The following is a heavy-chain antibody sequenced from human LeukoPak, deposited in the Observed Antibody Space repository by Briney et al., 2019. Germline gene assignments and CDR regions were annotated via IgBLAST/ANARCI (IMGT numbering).Heavy chain of an antibody. CDR3: ARADEQQLLYYYYHMDV. Sequence: PGRSLRLSCAASGFTFSDYYMSSIRQAPGKELEGVSYISSSGSTIYYADSVKGRFTISRDNAKNSLYLQMNSLRAEDTAVYYCARADEQQLLYYYYHMDVWGKGTTVTVSS. J-gene: IGHJ6*03. CDR1: GFTFSDYY. V-gene: IGHV3-11*01. CDR2: ISSSGSTI. D-gene: IGHD6-13*01.